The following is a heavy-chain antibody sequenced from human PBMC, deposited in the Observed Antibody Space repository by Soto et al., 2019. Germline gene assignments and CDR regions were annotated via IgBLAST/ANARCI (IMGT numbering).Heavy chain of an antibody. CDR3: AKEAIGQLWFHPISY. V-gene: IGHV3-23*01. J-gene: IGHJ4*02. CDR2: ISGSGGST. Sequence: PGGSLRLSCAASGLTFISYAMSWVRQAPGKGLEWVSAISGSGGSTYYADSVKGRFTISRDNSKNTLYLQMNSLRAEDTAVYYCAKEAIGQLWFHPISYWGQGTLVTVSS. CDR1: GLTFISYA. D-gene: IGHD5-18*01.